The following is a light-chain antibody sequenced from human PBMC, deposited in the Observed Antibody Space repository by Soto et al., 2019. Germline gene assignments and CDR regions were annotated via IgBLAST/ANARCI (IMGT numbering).Light chain of an antibody. Sequence: EIALRHPAGTLSLNTRERATLSFRVSQSFNSIYLACYQQKPGHAPRLLIYGASSRATGIPDRFSGSGSGTDFTLTISRLEPEDFAVYYCHQYDSWTFGQGTNVDI. CDR2: GAS. J-gene: IGKJ1*01. V-gene: IGKV3-20*01. CDR3: HQYDSWT. CDR1: QSFNSIY.